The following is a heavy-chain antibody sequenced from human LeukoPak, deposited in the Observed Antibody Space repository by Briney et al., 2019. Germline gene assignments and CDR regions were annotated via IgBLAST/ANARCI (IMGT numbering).Heavy chain of an antibody. CDR1: GGSISSSSYY. D-gene: IGHD6-6*01. CDR2: IYYSGST. J-gene: IGHJ4*02. V-gene: IGHV4-39*01. CDR3: ARQASVAVRSSVGY. Sequence: PSETLSLTCTVSGGSISSSSYYWGWNRQPPGKGLEWIGSIYYSGSTYYNPSLKSRVTISVDTSESQFSLKLSSVTAADTAVYYCARQASVAVRSSVGYWGPGTLITVSS.